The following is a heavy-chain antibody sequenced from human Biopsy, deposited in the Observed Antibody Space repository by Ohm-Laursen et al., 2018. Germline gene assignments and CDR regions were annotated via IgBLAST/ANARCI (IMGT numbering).Heavy chain of an antibody. D-gene: IGHD2/OR15-2a*01. CDR3: ARATNSTGWPYYYFYGMDV. Sequence: SETLSRTCTVSGGSMSGDYWSWIRQSPRKGLEWIGHISDRGTTNSNPSLRGRITISVDTSKNQFSLRLNSVTAADTAVYYCARATNSTGWPYYYFYGMDVWGQGTTVTVSS. V-gene: IGHV4-59*01. CDR2: ISDRGTT. CDR1: GGSMSGDY. J-gene: IGHJ6*02.